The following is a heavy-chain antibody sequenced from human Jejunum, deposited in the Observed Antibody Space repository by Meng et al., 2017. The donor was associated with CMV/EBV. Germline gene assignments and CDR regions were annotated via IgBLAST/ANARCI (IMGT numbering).Heavy chain of an antibody. CDR2: ISYDGSNK. CDR1: SYA. Sequence: SYAMHWVRQAPGKGLEWVAVISYDGSNKYYADSVKGRFTISRDNSKNTLYLQMNSLRAEDTAVYYCARDSLGSHYYDSSGGWFDPWGQGTLVIVSS. CDR3: ARDSLGSHYYDSSGGWFDP. D-gene: IGHD3-22*01. J-gene: IGHJ5*02. V-gene: IGHV3-30*04.